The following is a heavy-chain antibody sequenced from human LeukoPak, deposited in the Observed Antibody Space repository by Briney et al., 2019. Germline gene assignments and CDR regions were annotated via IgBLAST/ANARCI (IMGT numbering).Heavy chain of an antibody. CDR3: ANEGRANSGGGFFDY. J-gene: IGHJ4*02. D-gene: IGHD5-12*01. CDR2: VNENGGRT. V-gene: IGHV3-23*01. CDR1: GFTFSRYA. Sequence: GGSLRLSCAASGFTFSRYAMGWVRQAPGKGLEWVSTVNENGGRTYYADSVKGRFTMSRDNSRSTLYLQMNSLRAEDTAVYYCANEGRANSGGGFFDYRGQGTRVTVSS.